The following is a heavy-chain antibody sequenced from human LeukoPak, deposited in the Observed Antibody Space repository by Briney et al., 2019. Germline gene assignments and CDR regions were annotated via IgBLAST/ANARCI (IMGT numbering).Heavy chain of an antibody. V-gene: IGHV3-23*01. D-gene: IGHD6-19*01. CDR3: AKHPGYSSGWFYFDY. J-gene: IGHJ4*02. CDR1: GFTFSNYA. Sequence: GGSLRLSCAASGFTFSNYAMSWVRQAPGKGLEWVSGISDRGGSTYYADSVKGRFTISRDNSKSTLYLQMNSLRAEDTAVYYCAKHPGYSSGWFYFDYWGQGTLATVSS. CDR2: ISDRGGST.